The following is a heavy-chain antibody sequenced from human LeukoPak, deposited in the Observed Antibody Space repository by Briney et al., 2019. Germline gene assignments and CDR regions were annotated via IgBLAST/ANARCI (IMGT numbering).Heavy chain of an antibody. D-gene: IGHD3-10*01. V-gene: IGHV4-34*01. CDR3: ARAQTIWFGELFRKGAFIFDY. J-gene: IGHJ4*02. CDR2: INHSGST. Sequence: SETLSLTCAVYGGSFSGYYWSWIRQPPGKGLEWIGEINHSGSTNYNPSLKSRVTISVDTSKNQFSLRLSSVTAADTAVYYCARAQTIWFGELFRKGAFIFDYWGQGTLVTVSS. CDR1: GGSFSGYY.